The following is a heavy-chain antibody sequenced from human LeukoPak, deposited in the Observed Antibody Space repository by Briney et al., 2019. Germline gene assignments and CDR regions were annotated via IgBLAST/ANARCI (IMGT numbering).Heavy chain of an antibody. V-gene: IGHV3-23*01. D-gene: IGHD1-1*01. CDR2: ISASGGST. CDR1: GITFSSYA. J-gene: IGHJ4*02. CDR3: APNWNLDY. Sequence: GASLRLSCASSGITFSSYAISWVRQAPGKGPEWVSAISASGGSTYYADSVKGRFTISRDNSKNTLYLQMNSLRAEDTAIYYCAPNWNLDYWGQGSLVTVSS.